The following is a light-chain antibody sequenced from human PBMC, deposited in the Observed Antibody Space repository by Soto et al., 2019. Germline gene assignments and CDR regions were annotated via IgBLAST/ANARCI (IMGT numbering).Light chain of an antibody. CDR1: SSNIGSKF. V-gene: IGLV1-47*01. Sequence: QSVLTQPPSASGTPGQRVTISCSGSSSNIGSKFVYWYQQVPPTAPKLLIYKDNQRPSGVPDRFSGSKSGTSASLAITGLQAEDEADYYCQSYDSSLSGYVVFGGGTKLTVL. CDR2: KDN. CDR3: QSYDSSLSGYVV. J-gene: IGLJ2*01.